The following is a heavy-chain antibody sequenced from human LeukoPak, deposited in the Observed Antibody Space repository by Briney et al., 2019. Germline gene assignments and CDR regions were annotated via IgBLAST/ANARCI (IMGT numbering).Heavy chain of an antibody. CDR3: ARHQLWRTYGGEDYFDY. Sequence: SETLSLTCTVSGGSISSYYWSWIRQPPGKGLEWIGYIYYSGSTNYNPSLKSRVTISVDTSKNQLSLKLSSVTAADTAVYYCARHQLWRTYGGEDYFDYWAREPWSPSPQ. CDR1: GGSISSYY. CDR2: IYYSGST. D-gene: IGHD4-17*01. J-gene: IGHJ4*02. V-gene: IGHV4-59*08.